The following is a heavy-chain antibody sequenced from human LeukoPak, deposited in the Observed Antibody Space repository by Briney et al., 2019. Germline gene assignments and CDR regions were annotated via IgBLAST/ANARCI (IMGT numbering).Heavy chain of an antibody. D-gene: IGHD3-10*01. V-gene: IGHV4-59*08. CDR3: ARRVVRGPYNWFDP. Sequence: SETLSLTCTVSGGSISSYYWSWIRQPPGKGLEWIGYIYYSGSTNYNPSLKSRVTISVDTSKNQFSLKLSSVTAAHTAVYYCARRVVRGPYNWFDPWGQGTLVTVSS. CDR2: IYYSGST. CDR1: GGSISSYY. J-gene: IGHJ5*02.